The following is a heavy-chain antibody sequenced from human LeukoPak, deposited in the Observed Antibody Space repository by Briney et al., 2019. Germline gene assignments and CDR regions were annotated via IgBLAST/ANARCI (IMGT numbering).Heavy chain of an antibody. J-gene: IGHJ6*02. V-gene: IGHV4-61*01. CDR1: GGSVSSGSYY. CDR2: IYYSGST. CDR3: ARDSYYYYGMDV. Sequence: PSETLSLTCTVSGGSVSSGSYYRSWIRQPPGKGLEWIGYIYYSGSTNYNPSLKSRVTISVDTSKNQFSLKLSSVTAADTAVYYCARDSYYYYGMDVWGQGTTVTVSS.